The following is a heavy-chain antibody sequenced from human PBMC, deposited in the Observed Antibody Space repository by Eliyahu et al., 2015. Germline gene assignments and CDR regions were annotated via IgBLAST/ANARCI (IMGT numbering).Heavy chain of an antibody. CDR3: VRHRAWNDGGTWYPDYFAMDV. CDR2: INYSGST. CDR1: GGSXXSSAYY. V-gene: IGHV4-39*01. J-gene: IGHJ6*02. Sequence: QLQLQESGPGLVQPSATLSLTCTVXGGSXXSSAYYWGXIRRPSGKGLEWIGSINYSGSTYYNPSLNSRVSISMDXSKSEISLKLSSATATDTAVYYCVRHRAWNDGGTWYPDYFAMDVWGQGTTVTVSS. D-gene: IGHD2-15*01.